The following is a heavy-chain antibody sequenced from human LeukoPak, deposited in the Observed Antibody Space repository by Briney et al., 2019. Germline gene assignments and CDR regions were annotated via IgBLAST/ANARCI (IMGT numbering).Heavy chain of an antibody. CDR1: GFTLRSCG. CDR3: ATETIGRHYDY. J-gene: IGHJ4*02. CDR2: IGPTGTDR. V-gene: IGHV3-21*01. D-gene: IGHD1-14*01. Sequence: GGSLRLSCAASGFTLRSCGFKWVRQARGKGLEWVSSIGPTGTDRYYADSVRGRFTISRDNAKNSMYLQMHSLRDEDTAVYYCATETIGRHYDYRGQGTLLTVSS.